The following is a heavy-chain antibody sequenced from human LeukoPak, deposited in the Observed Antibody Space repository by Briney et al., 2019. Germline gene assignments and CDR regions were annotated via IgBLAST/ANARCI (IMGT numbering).Heavy chain of an antibody. CDR1: GFTFSSYG. V-gene: IGHV3-33*06. Sequence: GRSLRLSCAASGFTFSSYGMHWVRQAPGKGLEWVAVIWYDGSNKYYADSVKGRFTISRDNSKNTLYLQMNSLRAEDTAAYYCAKDASWRAGTFLFDYWGQGTLVTVSS. CDR2: IWYDGSNK. J-gene: IGHJ4*02. CDR3: AKDASWRAGTFLFDY. D-gene: IGHD1-1*01.